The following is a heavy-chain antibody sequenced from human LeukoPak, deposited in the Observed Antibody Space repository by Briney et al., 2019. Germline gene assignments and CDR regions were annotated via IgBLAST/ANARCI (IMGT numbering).Heavy chain of an antibody. J-gene: IGHJ4*02. V-gene: IGHV4-59*08. CDR3: ARQTDGYRKGGYFDY. Sequence: SETLSLTCNVSGGSISSYYWSWIRQPPGKGLEWIGYIHYSGSTTYNPSLKSRVTMSVDTSKNQFSLKLTSVTAADTAVYFCARQTDGYRKGGYFDYWGQGTLVTVSS. CDR2: IHYSGST. CDR1: GGSISSYY. D-gene: IGHD5-24*01.